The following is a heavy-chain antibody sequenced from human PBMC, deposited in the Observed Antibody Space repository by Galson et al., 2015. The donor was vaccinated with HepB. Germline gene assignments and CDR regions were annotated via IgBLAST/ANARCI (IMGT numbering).Heavy chain of an antibody. CDR1: GYTFTSYY. V-gene: IGHV1-46*01. Sequence: SVKVSCKASGYTFTSYYMHWVRQAPRQGLEWMGIINPSGGSTSYAQKFQGRVTMSTDTSTSTAYMELRSLRSDDTTVDYCARARGLRWHTGWAPCGHGTLVTASS. J-gene: IGHJ5*02. D-gene: IGHD4-23*01. CDR2: INPSGGST. CDR3: ARARGLRWHTGWAP.